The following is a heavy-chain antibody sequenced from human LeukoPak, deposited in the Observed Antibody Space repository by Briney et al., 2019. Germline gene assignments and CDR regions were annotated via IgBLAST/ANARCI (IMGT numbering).Heavy chain of an antibody. V-gene: IGHV1-2*02. Sequence: ASVKVSCKASGYTFTGYYMHWVRQAPGQGLEWMGWINPNSGGTNYAQKFQGRVTMTRDTSISTAYMELSRLRSDDTAVYYCARDLNGGELWFGELVKSYYYGMDVWGQGTTVTVSS. J-gene: IGHJ6*02. CDR1: GYTFTGYY. CDR2: INPNSGGT. CDR3: ARDLNGGELWFGELVKSYYYGMDV. D-gene: IGHD3-10*01.